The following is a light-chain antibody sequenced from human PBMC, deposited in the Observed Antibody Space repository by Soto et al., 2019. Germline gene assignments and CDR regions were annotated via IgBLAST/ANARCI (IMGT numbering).Light chain of an antibody. CDR3: SSYTSSSTSYV. Sequence: QSALTQPASVSGSPGQSITISCTGTSSDVGSYNLVSWYQQHPGKAPKLLIFEVSKRPSGVSNRFSGSKSGSTASLTISGLQAEDEADYYCSSYTSSSTSYVFGTGTKLTVL. CDR2: EVS. J-gene: IGLJ1*01. CDR1: SSDVGSYNL. V-gene: IGLV2-14*02.